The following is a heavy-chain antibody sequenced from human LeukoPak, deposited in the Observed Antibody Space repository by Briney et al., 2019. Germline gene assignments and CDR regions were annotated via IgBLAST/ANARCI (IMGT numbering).Heavy chain of an antibody. CDR2: IWYDGSNK. CDR1: GFTFSSYG. D-gene: IGHD5-24*01. Sequence: GGSLRLSCAASGFTFSSYGMHWVRQAPGKGLEWVAVIWYDGSNKYYADSVKGRFTISRDNAKNSLYLQMNSLRVEDTAVYYCAKEGRSLQTYWGQGTLVTVSS. J-gene: IGHJ4*02. CDR3: AKEGRSLQTY. V-gene: IGHV3-33*03.